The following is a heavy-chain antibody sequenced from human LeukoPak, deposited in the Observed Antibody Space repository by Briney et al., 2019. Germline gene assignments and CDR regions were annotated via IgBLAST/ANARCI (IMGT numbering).Heavy chain of an antibody. V-gene: IGHV3-7*01. CDR1: GFTFSSYW. J-gene: IGHJ3*02. CDR3: ARDRWEHAFDI. CDR2: IKQDGSEK. Sequence: GGSLGLSCAASGFTFSSYWMSWVRQAPGKGLEWVANIKQDGSEKYYVDSVKGRFTISRDNAKNSLYLQMNSLRAEDTAVYYCARDRWEHAFDIWGQGTMVAVSS. D-gene: IGHD1-1*01.